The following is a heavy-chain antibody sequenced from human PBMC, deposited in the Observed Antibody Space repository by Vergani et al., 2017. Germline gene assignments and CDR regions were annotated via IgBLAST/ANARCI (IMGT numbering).Heavy chain of an antibody. CDR1: GFSLSRFW. J-gene: IGHJ6*02. Sequence: EVQLVESGGGLVQPGGSLRLSCAASGFSLSRFWMSWVRQAPEKGLEWVAHISPDGSATSYVDSVKGRFTISRDNTKNSLSLQMSGLRVEDTAVYYCASRDITIFGVVIIRGYYYYGMDVWGQGTTVTVSS. CDR2: ISPDGSAT. D-gene: IGHD3-3*01. V-gene: IGHV3-7*01. CDR3: ASRDITIFGVVIIRGYYYYGMDV.